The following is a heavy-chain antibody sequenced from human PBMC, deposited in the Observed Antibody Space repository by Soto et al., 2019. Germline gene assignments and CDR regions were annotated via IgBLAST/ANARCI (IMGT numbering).Heavy chain of an antibody. V-gene: IGHV4-59*08. D-gene: IGHD1-1*01. J-gene: IGHJ4*02. CDR2: IYYSGST. CDR1: GGSISSYY. CDR3: ARLPLDYYFDY. Sequence: SETLSLTSTVSGGSISSYYWSWIRQPPGKGLEWIGYIYYSGSTNYNPSLKSRVTISVDTSKNQFSLKLSSVTAADTAVYYCARLPLDYYFDYWGQGTLVTV.